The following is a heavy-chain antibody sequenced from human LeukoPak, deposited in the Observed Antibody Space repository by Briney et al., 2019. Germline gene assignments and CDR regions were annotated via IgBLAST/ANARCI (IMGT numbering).Heavy chain of an antibody. CDR2: IYYSGST. J-gene: IGHJ1*01. D-gene: IGHD3-9*01. CDR1: GGSISSYY. V-gene: IGHV4-59*01. Sequence: SETLSLTCTVSGGSISSYYWSWIRQPPGKGLEWIGYIYYSGSTNYNPSLKSRVTISVDTSKNQFSLKLSSVTAADTAVYYCASVYYDILTGYREYFQHWGRGTLVTVSS. CDR3: ASVYYDILTGYREYFQH.